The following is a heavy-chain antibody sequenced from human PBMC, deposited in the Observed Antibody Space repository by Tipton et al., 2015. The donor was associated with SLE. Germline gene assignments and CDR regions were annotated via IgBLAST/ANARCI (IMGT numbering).Heavy chain of an antibody. CDR1: NDSIGRHY. V-gene: IGHV4-59*11. CDR3: AREESWYHYFDY. CDR2: IYHSGSS. J-gene: IGHJ4*02. Sequence: TLSLTCTVSNDSIGRHYWSWIRQSPGKGLEWLGYIYHSGSSNYSPSLKSRLTMSVDTSKNQFSLRLSSVTAADTAVYYCAREESWYHYFDYWGQGTLVTVSS. D-gene: IGHD6-13*01.